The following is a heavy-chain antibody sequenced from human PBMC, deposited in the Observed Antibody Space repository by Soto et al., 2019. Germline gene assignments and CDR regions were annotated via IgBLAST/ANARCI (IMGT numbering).Heavy chain of an antibody. CDR1: GFTFSSYG. CDR3: EKVYDSSGYDY. Sequence: QVQLVESGGGVVQPGRSLRLSCAASGFTFSSYGMHWVRQAPGKGLEWVAVISYDGSNKYYADSVKGRFTISRDNSKNTLYLQMNRLRAEDTAVYYCEKVYDSSGYDYWGQGTLVTVSS. D-gene: IGHD3-22*01. V-gene: IGHV3-30*18. J-gene: IGHJ4*02. CDR2: ISYDGSNK.